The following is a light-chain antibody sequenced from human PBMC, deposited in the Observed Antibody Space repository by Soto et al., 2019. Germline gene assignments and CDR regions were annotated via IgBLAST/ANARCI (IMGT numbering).Light chain of an antibody. CDR3: SSHTSRTTLV. V-gene: IGLV2-14*01. Sequence: QSALTQPASVSGSPGQSIAISCTGTNSDVGGYKYVSWYQQYPGKAPKLIIYEVTNRPSGISNRFSGSKSDNTASLTIAGLQTEDEADYYCSSHTSRTTLVFGGGTKVTVL. CDR2: EVT. J-gene: IGLJ2*01. CDR1: NSDVGGYKY.